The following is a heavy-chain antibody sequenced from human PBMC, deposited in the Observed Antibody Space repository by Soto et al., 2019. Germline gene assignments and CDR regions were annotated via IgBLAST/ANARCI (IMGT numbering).Heavy chain of an antibody. CDR2: ISYDGSNK. Sequence: QVQLVESGGGVVQPGRSLRLSCAASGFTFSSYAMHWVRQAPGKGLEWVAVISYDGSNKYYADSVKGRFTISRDNSKNTLYLQMNSLRAEDTALYYCARDLPSGDYVYYCYGMDVWGQGTTVTVSS. D-gene: IGHD4-17*01. J-gene: IGHJ6*02. CDR3: ARDLPSGDYVYYCYGMDV. CDR1: GFTFSSYA. V-gene: IGHV3-30-3*01.